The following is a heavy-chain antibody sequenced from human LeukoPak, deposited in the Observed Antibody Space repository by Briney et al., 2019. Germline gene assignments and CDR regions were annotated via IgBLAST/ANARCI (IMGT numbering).Heavy chain of an antibody. J-gene: IGHJ4*02. V-gene: IGHV3-7*01. CDR2: INVDGTEK. Sequence: GGSLRLSCAASGFTFSSYAMSWVRQAPGKGLEWVASINVDGTEKKYVDSVKGRFTMSRDNARKSVYLQMESLRVDDTALYYCARGGHHSVDYWGQGTLVTVSS. CDR3: ARGGHHSVDY. D-gene: IGHD2-21*01. CDR1: GFTFSSYA.